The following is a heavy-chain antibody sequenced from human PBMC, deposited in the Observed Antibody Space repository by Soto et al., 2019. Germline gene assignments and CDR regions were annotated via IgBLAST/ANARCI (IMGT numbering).Heavy chain of an antibody. CDR3: ANSYDSSGYYSAEYFQH. D-gene: IGHD3-22*01. Sequence: GGSLRLSCAASGFTFSSYAMSWVRQAPGKGLEWVSAISGSGGSTYYADSVKGRFTISRDNSKNTLYLQMNSLRAEDTAVYYCANSYDSSGYYSAEYFQHWGQGTLVTVSS. CDR1: GFTFSSYA. J-gene: IGHJ1*01. CDR2: ISGSGGST. V-gene: IGHV3-23*01.